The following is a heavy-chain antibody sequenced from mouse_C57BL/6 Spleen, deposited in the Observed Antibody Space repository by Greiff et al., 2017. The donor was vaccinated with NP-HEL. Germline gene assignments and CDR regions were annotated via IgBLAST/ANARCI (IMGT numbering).Heavy chain of an antibody. J-gene: IGHJ3*01. CDR2: ISSGSSTI. CDR1: GFTFSDYG. V-gene: IGHV5-17*01. Sequence: VHVKQSGGGLVKPGGSLKLSCAASGFTFSDYGMHWVRQAPEKGLEWVAYISSGSSTIYYADTVKGRFTISRDNAKNTLFLQMTSLRSEDTAMYYCARLYGYWGQGTLVTVSA. CDR3: ARLYGY. D-gene: IGHD1-2*01.